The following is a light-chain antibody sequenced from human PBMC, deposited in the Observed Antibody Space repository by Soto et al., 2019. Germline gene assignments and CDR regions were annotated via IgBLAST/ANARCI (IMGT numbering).Light chain of an antibody. Sequence: QSALTQPRSVSGSPGQSVTISCTGTSSDVVGYNYVSWYQQHPGKAPKLMIYDVNKRPSGVPDRFSCSKSGNTASLTISGLQAEDEADYYCCSYAGSYTDVFGTGTKLTVL. CDR2: DVN. J-gene: IGLJ1*01. CDR1: SSDVVGYNY. V-gene: IGLV2-11*01. CDR3: CSYAGSYTDV.